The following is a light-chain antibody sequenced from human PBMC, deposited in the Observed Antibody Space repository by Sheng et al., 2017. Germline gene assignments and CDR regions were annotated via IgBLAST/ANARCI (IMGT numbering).Light chain of an antibody. CDR3: QQYYSWPRCT. CDR2: GAS. J-gene: IGKJ2*02. Sequence: EIVLAQTPGTLSVSPGERATLSCRASQSVSNSGLAWYQQKPGQAPRLIIYGASNRATGIPDRFSGSGSGTDFTLTISRLEPEDFAVYYCQQYYSWPRCTFGQGTKLEIQ. V-gene: IGKV3-20*01. CDR1: QSVSNSG.